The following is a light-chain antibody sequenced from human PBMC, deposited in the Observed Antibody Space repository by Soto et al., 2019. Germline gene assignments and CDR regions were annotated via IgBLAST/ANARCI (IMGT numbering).Light chain of an antibody. V-gene: IGLV2-14*03. Sequence: QSALTQPASVSGSPGQSITISCTGTSNDIGTYNYVSWYQQHPGKAPKLMIYDVTARPSAVSNRFSGSKSGNTASLTISGLQPDDEADYYCSSCTSSTTHVTFGGGTKLTVL. CDR2: DVT. J-gene: IGLJ2*01. CDR3: SSCTSSTTHVT. CDR1: SNDIGTYNY.